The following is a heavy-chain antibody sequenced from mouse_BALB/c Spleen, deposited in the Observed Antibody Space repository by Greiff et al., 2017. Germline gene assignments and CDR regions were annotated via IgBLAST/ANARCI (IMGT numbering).Heavy chain of an antibody. CDR2: IWAGGST. J-gene: IGHJ1*01. D-gene: IGHD2-14*01. Sequence: QVQLKESGPGLVAPSQSLSITCTVSGFSLTSYGVHWVRQPPGKGLEWLGVIWAGGSTNYNSALMSRLSISKDNSKSQVFLKMNSLQTDDTAMYYCARDRYDEEGYWYFDVWGAGTTVTVSS. V-gene: IGHV2-9*02. CDR1: GFSLTSYG. CDR3: ARDRYDEEGYWYFDV.